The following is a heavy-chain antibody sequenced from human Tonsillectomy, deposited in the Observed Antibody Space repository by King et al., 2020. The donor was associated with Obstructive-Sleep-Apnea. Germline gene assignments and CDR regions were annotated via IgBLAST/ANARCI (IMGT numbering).Heavy chain of an antibody. CDR1: GYTFTSYG. CDR2: ISAYNGNT. J-gene: IGHJ5*02. V-gene: IGHV1-18*01. CDR3: ARYCSGGSCYGYNWFDP. D-gene: IGHD2-15*01. Sequence: VQLVESGAEVKKPGASVKVSCKASGYTFTSYGISWVRQAPGQGLEWMGWISAYNGNTNYAQKLQGRVTMTTDTSTSTAYMELRSLRSDDTAVYYCARYCSGGSCYGYNWFDPWGQGTLVTVSS.